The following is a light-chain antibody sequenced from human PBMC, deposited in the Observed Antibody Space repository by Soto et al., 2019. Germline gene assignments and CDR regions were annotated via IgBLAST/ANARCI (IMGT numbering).Light chain of an antibody. Sequence: EIVLTQSPGTLSLSPGERATLSCRASQTVGSSYLAWYQQKPGQAPRLLIYGASSRATGIPDRFSGSGFGTDFTLTISRLKLEDFAGFSCQQNVSYPRWTFGQGTRWKSN. CDR1: QTVGSSY. CDR2: GAS. J-gene: IGKJ1*01. CDR3: QQNVSYPRWT. V-gene: IGKV3-20*01.